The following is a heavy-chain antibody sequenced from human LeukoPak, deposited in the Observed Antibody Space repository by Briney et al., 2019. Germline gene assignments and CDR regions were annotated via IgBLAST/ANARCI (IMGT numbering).Heavy chain of an antibody. CDR2: IRSKANSYAT. J-gene: IGHJ4*02. D-gene: IGHD1-26*01. Sequence: GGSLRLSCAASGFTFSDSTMNWVRQASGKGLEWVGRIRSKANSYATAYAASVKGRFTISRDDSKNTAYLQMNSLKTEDTAVYYCTSFSGSYSPGYWGQGTLVTVSS. CDR3: TSFSGSYSPGY. CDR1: GFTFSDST. V-gene: IGHV3-73*01.